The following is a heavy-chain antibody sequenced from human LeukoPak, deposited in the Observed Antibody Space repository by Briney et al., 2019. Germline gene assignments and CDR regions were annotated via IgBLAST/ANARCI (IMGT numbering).Heavy chain of an antibody. CDR1: GVSISSYY. CDR2: IYYSGST. Sequence: SETLSLTCTVSGVSISSYYWSWIRQPPGKGLEWIGSIYYSGSTNYNPSLKSRVTISLDKSKNHVSLKLNSATAADAAVYFCAKGRWNGMDVWGRGTTVTVSS. CDR3: AKGRWNGMDV. V-gene: IGHV4-59*01. D-gene: IGHD4-23*01. J-gene: IGHJ6*02.